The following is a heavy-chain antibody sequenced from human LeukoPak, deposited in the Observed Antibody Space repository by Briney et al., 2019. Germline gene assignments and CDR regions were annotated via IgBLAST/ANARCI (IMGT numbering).Heavy chain of an antibody. V-gene: IGHV3-7*04. J-gene: IGHJ4*02. CDR3: ARGGGWYMGHDY. CDR2: IKQDGSEK. Sequence: PGGSLRLSCAASGFTFNNYWMSWVRQAPGKGLEWVANIKQDGSEKNYVGSVRGRFTISRDNAKNSLSLQMNSLRAEDTAVYYCARGGGWYMGHDYWGQGTLVTVSS. D-gene: IGHD6-19*01. CDR1: GFTFNNYW.